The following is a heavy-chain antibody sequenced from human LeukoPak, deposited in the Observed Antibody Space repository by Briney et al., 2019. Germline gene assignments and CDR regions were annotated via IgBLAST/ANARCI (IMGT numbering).Heavy chain of an antibody. CDR3: AKTTYYYDSSGYHYN. V-gene: IGHV3-43*02. CDR2: ISGDGGST. D-gene: IGHD3-22*01. Sequence: PGGSLRLSCAASGFTFDDYAMHWVRQAPGKGLEWVSLISGDGGSTYYADSVKGRLTISRDNSKNSLYLQMNSLRTEDTALYYCAKTTYYYDSSGYHYNWGQGTLVTVSS. CDR1: GFTFDDYA. J-gene: IGHJ4*02.